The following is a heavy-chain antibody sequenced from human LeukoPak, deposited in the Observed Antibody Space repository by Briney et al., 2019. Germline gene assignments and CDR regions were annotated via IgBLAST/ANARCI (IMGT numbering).Heavy chain of an antibody. J-gene: IGHJ5*02. D-gene: IGHD4-11*01. Sequence: PGESLKISCKGSGYSFTSYWIGWVRQMPGKGLEWMGIIYPGDSDTRYSPSFQGQVTISADKSISTAYLQWSSLKASDTAMYYCARGTTVIYPDNWFDPWGQGTLVTVSP. CDR1: GYSFTSYW. V-gene: IGHV5-51*01. CDR2: IYPGDSDT. CDR3: ARGTTVIYPDNWFDP.